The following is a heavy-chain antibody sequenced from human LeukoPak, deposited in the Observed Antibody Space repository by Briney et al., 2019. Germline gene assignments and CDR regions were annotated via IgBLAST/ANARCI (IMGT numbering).Heavy chain of an antibody. D-gene: IGHD3-10*01. CDR1: GFTFSSYS. CDR3: ARNPYGSGSYNFDY. J-gene: IGHJ4*02. V-gene: IGHV3-48*01. CDR2: ITSSSSTI. Sequence: GGSLGLSCAASGFTFSSYSMNWVRQAPGKGLEWVSYITSSSSTIYYADSVKGRFTISRDNAKNSLYLQMNSLRAEETAVYYCARNPYGSGSYNFDYWGQGTLVTVSS.